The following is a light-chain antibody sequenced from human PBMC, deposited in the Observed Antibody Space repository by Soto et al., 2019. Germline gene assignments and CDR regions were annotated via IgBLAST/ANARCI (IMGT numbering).Light chain of an antibody. J-gene: IGKJ5*01. V-gene: IGKV3-20*01. CDR1: QSVSSSY. CDR2: GAS. CDR3: QQYGSSLIT. Sequence: EIVLTQSPATLSLSPGERATLSCRASQSVSSSYLAWYQQKPGQAPRLLIYGASSRATGIPDRFSGSGSGTDISLTISRLEPEDFAVYYCQQYGSSLITFGQGTRLEIK.